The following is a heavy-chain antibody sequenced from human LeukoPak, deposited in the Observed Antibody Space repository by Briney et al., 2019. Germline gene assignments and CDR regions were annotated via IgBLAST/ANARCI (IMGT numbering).Heavy chain of an antibody. Sequence: PGGSLRLSCAASGFTFSSYWMSWVRQAPGKGLEWVANIKQDGSEKYYVDSVKGRFTISRDNAKNSLYLQMNSLRAEDTAVYYCARDTEDKQWLVPTGIDYWGQGTLVPVSS. CDR2: IKQDGSEK. J-gene: IGHJ4*02. CDR1: GFTFSSYW. V-gene: IGHV3-7*01. D-gene: IGHD6-19*01. CDR3: ARDTEDKQWLVPTGIDY.